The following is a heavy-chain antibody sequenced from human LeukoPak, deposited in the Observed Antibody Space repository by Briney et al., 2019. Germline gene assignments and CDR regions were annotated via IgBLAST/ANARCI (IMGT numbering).Heavy chain of an antibody. CDR3: AKGDYSSGWGY. Sequence: GGSLRLSCAASGLTFSSYAMSWVRQAPGKGLEWVSAISGSGGSTYYADSVKGRFTISRDNSKNTLYLQMDSLRAEDTAVYYCAKGDYSSGWGYWGQGTLVTVSS. CDR2: ISGSGGST. D-gene: IGHD6-19*01. V-gene: IGHV3-23*01. CDR1: GLTFSSYA. J-gene: IGHJ4*02.